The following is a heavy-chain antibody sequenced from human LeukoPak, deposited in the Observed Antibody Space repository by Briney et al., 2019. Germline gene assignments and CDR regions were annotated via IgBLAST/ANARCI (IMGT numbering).Heavy chain of an antibody. CDR2: ISSSGSTI. V-gene: IGHV3-48*03. D-gene: IGHD2-15*01. J-gene: IGHJ4*02. CDR3: ARPSFTQGSYFDY. Sequence: GGSLRLSCAASGFTFSSYEMNWVRQAPGKGLEWVSYISSSGSTIYYADSVKGRFTISRDNAKNSLYLQMNSLSAEDTAVYYCARPSFTQGSYFDYWGQGTLVTVSS. CDR1: GFTFSSYE.